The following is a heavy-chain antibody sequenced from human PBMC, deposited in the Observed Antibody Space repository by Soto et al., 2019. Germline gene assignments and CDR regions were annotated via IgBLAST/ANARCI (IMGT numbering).Heavy chain of an antibody. CDR3: ARDQGGRDGYNLYNWFDP. CDR2: IIPIFGTA. CDR1: GGTFSSYA. Sequence: QVQLVQSGAEVKKPGSSVKVSCKASGGTFSSYAISWVRQAPGQGLEWMGGIIPIFGTANYAQKFQGRVTITADESTSTAYMELSSLRSEDTAVYYCARDQGGRDGYNLYNWFDPWGQGTLVTVSS. D-gene: IGHD5-12*01. V-gene: IGHV1-69*01. J-gene: IGHJ5*02.